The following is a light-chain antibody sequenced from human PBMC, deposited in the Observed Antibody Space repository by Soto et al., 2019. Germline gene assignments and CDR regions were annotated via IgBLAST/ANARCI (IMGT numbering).Light chain of an antibody. J-gene: IGKJ4*01. CDR2: DAS. CDR1: QSVSSY. Sequence: PGERATLSCRASQSVSSYLAWYQQKPGQAPRLRIYDASNRATGIPARFSGSGSGTDFTLTISRLEAEDFAIYYCQQRSNWPPVTFGGGTKVEIK. CDR3: QQRSNWPPVT. V-gene: IGKV3-11*01.